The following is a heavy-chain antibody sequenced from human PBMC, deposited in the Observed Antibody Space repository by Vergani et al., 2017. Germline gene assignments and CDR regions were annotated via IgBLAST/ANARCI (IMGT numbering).Heavy chain of an antibody. J-gene: IGHJ6*02. CDR2: IYPGDSDT. CDR3: ARAPDTAMDSPHYGMDV. V-gene: IGHV5-51*01. D-gene: IGHD5-18*01. Sequence: EVQLVQSGAEVKKPGESLKISCKGSGYSFTSYWIGWVRQMPGKGLEWMGIIYPGDSDTRYSPSFQGQVTISADKSISTAYLQWSSLKASDTAMYYCARAPDTAMDSPHYGMDVWGQGTTVTVSS. CDR1: GYSFTSYW.